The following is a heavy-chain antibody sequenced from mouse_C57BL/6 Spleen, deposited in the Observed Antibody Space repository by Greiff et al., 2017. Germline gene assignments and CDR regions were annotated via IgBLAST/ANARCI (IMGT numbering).Heavy chain of an antibody. CDR2: IDPSDSET. CDR1: GYTFTSYW. J-gene: IGHJ4*01. CDR3: ARSEVTIFYYAMDY. Sequence: QVQLQQPGAELVRPGSSVKLSCKASGYTFTSYWMHWVKQRPIQGLEWIGNIDPSDSETHYNQKFKDKATLTVDKSSSTAYMQLSSLTSEDSAVYYCARSEVTIFYYAMDYWGQGTSVTVSS. V-gene: IGHV1-52*01. D-gene: IGHD2-2*01.